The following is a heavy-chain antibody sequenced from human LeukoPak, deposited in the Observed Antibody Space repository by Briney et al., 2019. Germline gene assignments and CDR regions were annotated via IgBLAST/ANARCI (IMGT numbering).Heavy chain of an antibody. CDR2: ISWNSGSI. V-gene: IGHV3-9*01. D-gene: IGHD5-12*01. J-gene: IGHJ4*02. CDR3: AKAMGSRSGYAIDY. Sequence: GGSLRLSSAASGFTFDDYAMHWVRQAPGKGLEWVSGISWNSGSIGYADSVKGRFTISRDNAKNSLYLQMNSLRAEDTALYYCAKAMGSRSGYAIDYWGQGTLVTVSS. CDR1: GFTFDDYA.